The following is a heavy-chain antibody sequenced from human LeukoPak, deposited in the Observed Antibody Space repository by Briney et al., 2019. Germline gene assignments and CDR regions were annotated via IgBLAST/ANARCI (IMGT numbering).Heavy chain of an antibody. D-gene: IGHD3-22*01. V-gene: IGHV3-23*01. CDR3: AKDPRPTYYYDSSGYSTGAFDI. CDR2: ISGSGGST. J-gene: IGHJ3*02. CDR1: GFTFSSYG. Sequence: GGSLRLSCAASGFTFSSYGMSWVRQAPGKGLEWVSAISGSGGSTYYADSVKGRFTISRDNSKNTLYLQMNSLRAEDTAVYYCAKDPRPTYYYDSSGYSTGAFDIWGQGTMVTVSS.